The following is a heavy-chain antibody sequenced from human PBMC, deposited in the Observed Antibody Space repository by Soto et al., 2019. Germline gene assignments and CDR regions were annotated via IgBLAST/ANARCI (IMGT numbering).Heavy chain of an antibody. Sequence: ASVKVSCKASGYTFTSYAMHWVRQAPGQRLEWMGWINAGNGNTKYSQKFQGRVTITRDTSASTAYMELSSLRSEDTAVYYCAGTDIVVEDNWFDPWGQGTLVTAPQ. CDR1: GYTFTSYA. CDR2: INAGNGNT. D-gene: IGHD2-15*01. V-gene: IGHV1-3*01. CDR3: AGTDIVVEDNWFDP. J-gene: IGHJ5*02.